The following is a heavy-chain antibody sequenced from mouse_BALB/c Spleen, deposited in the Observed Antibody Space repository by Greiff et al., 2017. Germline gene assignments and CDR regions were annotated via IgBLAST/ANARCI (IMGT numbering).Heavy chain of an antibody. CDR3: ALLLRLHFAY. J-gene: IGHJ3*01. V-gene: IGHV1-69*01. Sequence: QVQLQQPGAELVMPGASVKMSCKASGYTFTDYWMHWVKQRPGQGLEWIGAIDTSDSYTSYNQKFKGKATLTVDESSSTAYMQLSSLTSEDSAVYYCALLLRLHFAYWGQGTLVTVSA. D-gene: IGHD1-2*01. CDR2: IDTSDSYT. CDR1: GYTFTDYW.